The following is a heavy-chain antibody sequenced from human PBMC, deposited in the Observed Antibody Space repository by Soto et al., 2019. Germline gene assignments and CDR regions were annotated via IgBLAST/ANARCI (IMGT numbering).Heavy chain of an antibody. Sequence: QVPLVQSGAEVKKPGSSVTVSCKASGGTFSSYAIHWVRQAPGQGLEWMGGIIPMYGPAKYEQRFQGRVTITADESTTPVYMELTSLTSQDTAVYYCARVTSMVRGVIDNWFDPWGHGTLVTVSS. J-gene: IGHJ5*02. D-gene: IGHD3-10*01. CDR1: GGTFSSYA. V-gene: IGHV1-69*01. CDR3: ARVTSMVRGVIDNWFDP. CDR2: IIPMYGPA.